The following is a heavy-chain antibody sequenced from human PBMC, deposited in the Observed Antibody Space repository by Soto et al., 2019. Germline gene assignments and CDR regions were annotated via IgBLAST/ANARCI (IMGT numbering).Heavy chain of an antibody. CDR1: GFTFDDYA. D-gene: IGHD5-12*01. J-gene: IGHJ4*02. CDR3: AVDSSRYDLPFDY. V-gene: IGHV3-9*01. Sequence: VQLVESGGGLVQPGRSLRLSCAASGFTFDDYAMHWGRQAPGKGLEWVSGISWNSGSIGYADSVKGRFTISRDNAKNSLYLQMNSLRAEDTSLYYCAVDSSRYDLPFDYWGQGTLVTVSS. CDR2: ISWNSGSI.